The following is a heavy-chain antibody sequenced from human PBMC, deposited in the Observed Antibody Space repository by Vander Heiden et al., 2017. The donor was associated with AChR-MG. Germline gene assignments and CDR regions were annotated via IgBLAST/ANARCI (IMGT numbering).Heavy chain of an antibody. CDR3: ARQSDGDYYDSSGYGT. D-gene: IGHD3-22*01. V-gene: IGHV5-51*01. CDR2: IYPGDSDT. Sequence: EVQLVQSGAEVKKPGESLKISCKGSGYSFTTYWIGWARPMPGKGREWMGIIYPGDSDTRYSPSCQCQVTISADKSISTAYLQWSSLKASDTAMYYCARQSDGDYYDSSGYGTWGQGTLVTVSS. J-gene: IGHJ5*02. CDR1: GYSFTTYW.